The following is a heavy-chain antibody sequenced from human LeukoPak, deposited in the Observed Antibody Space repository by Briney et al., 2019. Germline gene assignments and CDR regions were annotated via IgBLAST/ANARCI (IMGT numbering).Heavy chain of an antibody. CDR2: ISSSTTDI. D-gene: IGHD2-2*01. CDR1: GFTVSSNY. CDR3: AREQLPERYFDL. V-gene: IGHV3-21*01. J-gene: IGHJ2*01. Sequence: GGSLRLSCAASGFTVSSNYMNWVRQAPGKGLEWVSSISSSTTDIDYADSMKGRFTISRDNAKNSLYLQMNSLRAEDTAVYYCAREQLPERYFDLWGRGTLVTVSS.